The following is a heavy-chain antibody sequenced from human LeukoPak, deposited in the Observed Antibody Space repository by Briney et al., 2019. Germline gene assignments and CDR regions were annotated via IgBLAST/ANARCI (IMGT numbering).Heavy chain of an antibody. CDR1: GFTFSSYS. CDR3: ARVCGSLYFKY. CDR2: ISSSSYI. Sequence: GGSLRLSCAASGFTFSSYSMNWVRQAPGKGLEWVSCISSSSYIYYADSVKGRFTISRDNAKNSLYLQMNSLRAEDTAVYYCARVCGSLYFKYWGQGTLVTVSS. J-gene: IGHJ1*01. V-gene: IGHV3-21*01.